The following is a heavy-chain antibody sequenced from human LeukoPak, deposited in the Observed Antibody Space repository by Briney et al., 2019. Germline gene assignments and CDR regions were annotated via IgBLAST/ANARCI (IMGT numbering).Heavy chain of an antibody. V-gene: IGHV3-7*01. CDR1: GFTFSSYW. D-gene: IGHD5-12*01. Sequence: QTGGSLRLSCAASGFTFSSYWMSWVRQAPGKGLEWVANIKQDGSEKYYVDSVKGRFTISRDNAKNSLYLQMNSLRAEDTAVYYCARAATIPSYYYYYYMDVWGKGTTVTVSS. CDR2: IKQDGSEK. CDR3: ARAATIPSYYYYYYMDV. J-gene: IGHJ6*03.